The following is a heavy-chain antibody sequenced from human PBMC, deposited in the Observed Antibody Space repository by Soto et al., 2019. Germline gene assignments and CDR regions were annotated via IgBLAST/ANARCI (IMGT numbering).Heavy chain of an antibody. CDR1: GFTFSLYG. D-gene: IGHD5-12*01. V-gene: IGHV3-30*18. CDR3: AKDSGYSGYDVYDSYYGMDV. Sequence: QLVESGGGVVQPGRSLRLSCAASGFTFSLYGMHWVRQAPGKGLEWVAVTSYDGSNKYYADSVKGRFTISRDNSKNTLYLQMTSLRAEDTAVYYCAKDSGYSGYDVYDSYYGMDVWGQGTTVTVSS. J-gene: IGHJ6*02. CDR2: TSYDGSNK.